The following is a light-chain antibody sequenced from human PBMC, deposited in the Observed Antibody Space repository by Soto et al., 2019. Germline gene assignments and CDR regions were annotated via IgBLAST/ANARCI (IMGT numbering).Light chain of an antibody. CDR2: EVS. V-gene: IGLV2-14*01. CDR3: SSYTTSDSPLYV. Sequence: QSALTQPASVSGSPGQSITISCTGTSSDTAGYNYVSWYQQHPGKAPKLMIYEVSNRPSGVSNRFSGSQSGNTASLTISGPQAEDEANYDYSSYTTSDSPLYVFGTGTKVTVL. CDR1: SSDTAGYNY. J-gene: IGLJ1*01.